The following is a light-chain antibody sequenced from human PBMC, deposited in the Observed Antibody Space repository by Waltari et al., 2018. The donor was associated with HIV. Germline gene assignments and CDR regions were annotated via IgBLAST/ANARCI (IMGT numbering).Light chain of an antibody. J-gene: IGKJ2*01. CDR2: GAS. CDR3: QRYSTSPPYT. Sequence: EIVLTQSPGTLSLSPGERATLSCRASQSIYGSYLAWYQQKPGQPPRFLIYGASSRAAGTPDRFSGSGSGTEFTLTISRLEPEDFAEYYCQRYSTSPPYTFGQGTKLENK. CDR1: QSIYGSY. V-gene: IGKV3-20*01.